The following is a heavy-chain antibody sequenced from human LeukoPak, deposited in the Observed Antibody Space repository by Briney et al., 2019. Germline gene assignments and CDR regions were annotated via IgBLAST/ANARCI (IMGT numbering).Heavy chain of an antibody. Sequence: ASVKVSCKASGYTLTGYYMHWVRQAPGQGLEWMGRINPNSGGTNYAQKFQGRVTMTRDTSISTAYMELSRLRSDDTAVYYCASSDCSGGSCYLDYWGQGTLVTVSS. CDR2: INPNSGGT. D-gene: IGHD2-15*01. J-gene: IGHJ4*02. CDR1: GYTLTGYY. V-gene: IGHV1-2*06. CDR3: ASSDCSGGSCYLDY.